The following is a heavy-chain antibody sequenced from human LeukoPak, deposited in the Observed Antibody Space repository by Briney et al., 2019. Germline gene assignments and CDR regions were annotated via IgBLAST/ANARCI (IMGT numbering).Heavy chain of an antibody. V-gene: IGHV5-51*01. CDR1: GYSFTSYW. CDR3: ARSIDYYYYGMDV. D-gene: IGHD1-26*01. J-gene: IGHJ6*02. CDR2: IYPGDSDT. Sequence: GESLKISCKGSGYSFTSYWIGWVRQMPGKGLEWMGIIYPGDSDTRYSPSFRGQVTISADKSISTAYLQWSSLKASDTAMYYCARSIDYYYYGMDVWGQGTTVTVSS.